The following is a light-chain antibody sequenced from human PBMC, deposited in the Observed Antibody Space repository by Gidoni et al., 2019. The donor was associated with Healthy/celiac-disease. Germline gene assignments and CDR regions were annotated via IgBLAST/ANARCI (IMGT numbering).Light chain of an antibody. CDR2: KAS. Sequence: DIQMTQSPSTLSASVGDRVTITCRASQSISSWLAWYQQKPGKAPKLLIYKASSLESGVPSRFSGSGSGTEFTLTISSLQPDDFATYYCQQYKSSPELTFGGGTKVEIK. J-gene: IGKJ4*01. CDR1: QSISSW. CDR3: QQYKSSPELT. V-gene: IGKV1-5*03.